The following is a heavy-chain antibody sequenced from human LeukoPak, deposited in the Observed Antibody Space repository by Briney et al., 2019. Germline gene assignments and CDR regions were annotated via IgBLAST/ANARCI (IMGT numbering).Heavy chain of an antibody. CDR3: AVHGSGSYYNEMGSNWFDP. Sequence: SETLSLTCAVYGGSFSDYYWSWIRQPPGKGLEWIGEINHSGSTNYNPSLKSRVTISVDTSKNQFSLKLSSVTAADTAVYYCAVHGSGSYYNEMGSNWFDPWGRGTLVTVSS. D-gene: IGHD3-10*01. V-gene: IGHV4-34*01. CDR1: GGSFSDYY. CDR2: INHSGST. J-gene: IGHJ5*02.